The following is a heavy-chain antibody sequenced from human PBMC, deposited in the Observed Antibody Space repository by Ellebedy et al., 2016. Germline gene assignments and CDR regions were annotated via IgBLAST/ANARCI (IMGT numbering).Heavy chain of an antibody. D-gene: IGHD3-10*01. CDR1: GVSLETYE. CDR3: ARHVSGSSRVDI. CDR2: MYHTTGGT. V-gene: IGHV4-4*08. J-gene: IGHJ3*02. Sequence: GSLRLXCTVSGVSLETYEWRWIRQPPGKGLEWIGYMYHTTGGTSYSPSLRSRVTISIDTPRNQFSLRLSSVTAADTAMYYCARHVSGSSRVDIWGQGTMVTVSS.